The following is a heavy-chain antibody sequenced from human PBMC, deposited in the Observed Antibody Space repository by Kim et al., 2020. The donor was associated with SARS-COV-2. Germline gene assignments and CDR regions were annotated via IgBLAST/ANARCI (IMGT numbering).Heavy chain of an antibody. V-gene: IGHV3-23*01. CDR2: ISGSGGST. Sequence: GGSLRLSCAASGFTFSDFAMMWFRQTPKKGLEWVSGISGSGGSTNYADSVKGRFTISRDNSKNTLHLQMGSLRVEDTAVYYCAKDKRSNYWGQGTLVTV. D-gene: IGHD4-17*01. J-gene: IGHJ4*02. CDR1: GFTFSDFA. CDR3: AKDKRSNY.